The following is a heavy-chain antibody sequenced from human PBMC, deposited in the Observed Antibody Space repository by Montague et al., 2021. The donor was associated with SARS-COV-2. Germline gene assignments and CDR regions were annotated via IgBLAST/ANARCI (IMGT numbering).Heavy chain of an antibody. Sequence: SETLSLTCSVSGGSVSSYYLNCIRHTPGKGLEWIGNIYYSGSTNYNPSLKSRVTISVDTSKNQFSLKLSSVTAADTAVYYCARDRPPYYYDNSGHFLHGWFDPWGQGTMVTVS. CDR3: ARDRPPYYYDNSGHFLHGWFDP. V-gene: IGHV4-59*02. CDR1: GGSVSSYY. D-gene: IGHD3-22*01. CDR2: IYYSGST. J-gene: IGHJ5*02.